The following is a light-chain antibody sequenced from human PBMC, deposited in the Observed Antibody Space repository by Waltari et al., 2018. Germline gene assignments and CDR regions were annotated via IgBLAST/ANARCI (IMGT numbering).Light chain of an antibody. V-gene: IGKV3-15*01. CDR3: QQYDNWLGT. CDR1: QSTRSN. CDR2: GAS. Sequence: IVMTQSPATLSVSPGERATLSCSASQSTRSNLAWYQHKPGQAPRLRIYGASTRANGIPARFSGRGSETEFTLTISSLQSEDFAVYFCQQYDNWLGTFGQGTKVEIK. J-gene: IGKJ1*01.